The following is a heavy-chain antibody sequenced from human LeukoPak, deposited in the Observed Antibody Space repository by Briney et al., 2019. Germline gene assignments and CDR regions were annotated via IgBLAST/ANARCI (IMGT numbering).Heavy chain of an antibody. CDR2: INHSGST. J-gene: IGHJ4*02. V-gene: IGHV4-34*01. CDR3: ARGVGYCSGGSCQGPGDY. D-gene: IGHD2-15*01. CDR1: GGSFSGYY. Sequence: SETLSLTCAVYGGSFSGYYWSWIRQPPGKGLEWIGEINHSGSTNYNPSLKSRVTISVDTSKNQFSLKLSSVTAADTAVYYCARGVGYCSGGSCQGPGDYWGQGTLVTVSS.